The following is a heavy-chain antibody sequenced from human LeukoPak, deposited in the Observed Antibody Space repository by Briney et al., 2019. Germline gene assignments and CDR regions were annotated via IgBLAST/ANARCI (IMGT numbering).Heavy chain of an antibody. CDR1: GYTFTSYY. CDR2: INPSGGST. V-gene: IGHV1-46*01. Sequence: ASVKVSCKASGYTFTSYYMHWVRQAPGQGLEWMGIINPSGGSTSYAQKLQGRVTMTTDTSTSTAYMELRSLRSDDTAVYYCAREGFLEPADYWGQGTLVTVSS. D-gene: IGHD3-3*01. CDR3: AREGFLEPADY. J-gene: IGHJ4*02.